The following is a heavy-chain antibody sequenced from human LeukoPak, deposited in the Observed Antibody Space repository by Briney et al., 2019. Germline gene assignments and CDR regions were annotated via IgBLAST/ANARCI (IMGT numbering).Heavy chain of an antibody. V-gene: IGHV4-31*03. CDR1: GGSISSGGYY. J-gene: IGHJ4*02. CDR2: IYYSGST. D-gene: IGHD3-22*01. Sequence: SSQSLSLTCTVSGGSISSGGYYWSWIRQHPGKGLEWIGYIYYSGSTYYNPSLKSRVTISVDASKNQFSLKLSSVTAADTAEYCCARGADSSGYMDYWGQGTLVTVSS. CDR3: ARGADSSGYMDY.